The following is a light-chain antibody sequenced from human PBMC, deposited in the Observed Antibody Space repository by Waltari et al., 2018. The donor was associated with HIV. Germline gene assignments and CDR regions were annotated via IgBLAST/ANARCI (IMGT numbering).Light chain of an antibody. Sequence: SALTQPASVSGSPGQSITISCTGTSRDVGAYNLVSWYQQHPGKAPKFIIYEVNTRPSDVSIRFSGSKSGNTASLTISGLQSEDEADYYCCSYAGRSTLEVFGGGTKVTVL. CDR1: SRDVGAYNL. J-gene: IGLJ2*01. CDR2: EVN. CDR3: CSYAGRSTLEV. V-gene: IGLV2-23*02.